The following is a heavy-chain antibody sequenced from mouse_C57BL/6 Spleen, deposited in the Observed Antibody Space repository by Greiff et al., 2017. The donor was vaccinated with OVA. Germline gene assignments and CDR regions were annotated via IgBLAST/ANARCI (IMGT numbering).Heavy chain of an antibody. CDR3: ARATAQATSWFAY. V-gene: IGHV1-53*01. D-gene: IGHD3-2*02. CDR1: GYTFTSYW. CDR2: INPSNGGT. J-gene: IGHJ3*01. Sequence: QVQLQQPGTELVKPGASVKLSCTASGYTFTSYWMHWVKQRPGQGLEWIGNINPSNGGTNYNEKFKSKATMTVDKSSSTAYMQLSSLTSEDSAVYYCARATAQATSWFAYWGQGTLVTVSA.